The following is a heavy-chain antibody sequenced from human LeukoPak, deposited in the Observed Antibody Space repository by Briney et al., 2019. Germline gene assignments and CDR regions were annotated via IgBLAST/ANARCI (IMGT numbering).Heavy chain of an antibody. V-gene: IGHV4-39*01. CDR2: VYAVST. CDR3: ARHSGSGSLSRPFDP. CDR1: GASVTSGGFD. Sequence: PWQSLSPTWRVAGASVTSGGFDSAWLHQPPWKGSEWFAIVYAVSTYYTPSIKSRVTISIDTSKNQFSLRLTSVTATDTAISHCARHSGSGSLSRPFDPWGQGTLVTVSS. D-gene: IGHD3-10*01. J-gene: IGHJ5*02.